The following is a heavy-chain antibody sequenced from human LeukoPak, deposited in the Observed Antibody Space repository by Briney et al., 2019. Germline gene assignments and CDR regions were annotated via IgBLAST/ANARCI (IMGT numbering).Heavy chain of an antibody. CDR3: ARERRLNQLLIDY. Sequence: PGGSLRLSCAASGFTFSSYWMSWVRQAPGKGLEWVSSISSSSSYIYYADSVKGRFTISRDNAKNSLYLQMNSLRAEDTAVYYCARERRLNQLLIDYWGQGTLVTVSS. J-gene: IGHJ4*02. V-gene: IGHV3-21*01. D-gene: IGHD1-26*01. CDR1: GFTFSSYW. CDR2: ISSSSSYI.